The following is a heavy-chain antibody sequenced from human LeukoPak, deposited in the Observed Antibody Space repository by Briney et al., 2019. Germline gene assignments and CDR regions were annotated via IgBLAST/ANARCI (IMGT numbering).Heavy chain of an antibody. Sequence: PSETLSLTCAVYGGSFSGYYWSWIRQPPGKGLEWIGEIYHSGSTNYNPSLKSRVTISLDTSKSQFSLKVRYVTAADTAVYYCARGLNDSWTGENYWGQGTLVTVSS. J-gene: IGHJ4*02. V-gene: IGHV4-34*01. CDR3: ARGLNDSWTGENY. CDR2: IYHSGST. CDR1: GGSFSGYY. D-gene: IGHD3-3*01.